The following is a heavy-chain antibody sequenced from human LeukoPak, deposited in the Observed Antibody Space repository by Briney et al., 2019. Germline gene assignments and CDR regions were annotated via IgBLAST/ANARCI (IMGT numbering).Heavy chain of an antibody. CDR2: IYPSDSTT. CDR3: ARRYCSSFACFSPLDY. Sequence: GESLKISCKGSGYTYTNYWIGWVRQLPGKGLEWMGTIYPSDSTTRYSPSFHGQVTISADKSFSTAYLQWSSLTASDTGMYYCARRYCSSFACFSPLDYWGQGTLVTVSS. J-gene: IGHJ4*02. CDR1: GYTYTNYW. D-gene: IGHD2-2*01. V-gene: IGHV5-51*01.